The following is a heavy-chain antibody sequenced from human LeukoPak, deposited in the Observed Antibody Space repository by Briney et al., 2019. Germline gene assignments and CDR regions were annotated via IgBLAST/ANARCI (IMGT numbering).Heavy chain of an antibody. CDR3: ARDGDYGSGSSLNWFDP. D-gene: IGHD3-10*01. Sequence: GGSLRPSCAASGFTFSSYAMHWVRQAPGKGLEWVAVISYDGSNKYYADSVKGRFTISRDNSKNTLYLQMNSLRAEDTAVYYCARDGDYGSGSSLNWFDPWGQGTLVTVSS. J-gene: IGHJ5*02. CDR1: GFTFSSYA. V-gene: IGHV3-30-3*01. CDR2: ISYDGSNK.